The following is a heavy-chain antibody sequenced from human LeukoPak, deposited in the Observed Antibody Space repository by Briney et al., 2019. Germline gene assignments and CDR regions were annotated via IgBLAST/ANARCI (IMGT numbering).Heavy chain of an antibody. CDR2: IYYSGST. CDR3: ARAGIQLWLGRVNWFDP. J-gene: IGHJ5*02. Sequence: SETLSLTCTVSGGSISSYYWSWIRQPPGKGLEWIGYIYYSGSTNYNPSLKSRVTISVDTSKNQFSLKLSSVTAADTAVYYCARAGIQLWLGRVNWFDPWGQGTLVTVSS. CDR1: GGSISSYY. D-gene: IGHD5-18*01. V-gene: IGHV4-59*01.